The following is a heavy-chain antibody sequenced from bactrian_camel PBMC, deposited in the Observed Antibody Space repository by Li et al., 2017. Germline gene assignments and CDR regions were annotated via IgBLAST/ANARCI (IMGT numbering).Heavy chain of an antibody. CDR2: ISSDGST. V-gene: IGHV3S63*01. CDR1: GFAFDDSD. D-gene: IGHD6*01. Sequence: VQLVESGGGSVQAGGSLRLSCKASGFAFDDSDMAWYRQAPGNECGMVSTISSDGSTYYADSVKGRFTISQDNAKNTLYLQMNNLEPEDTAMYYCAVDRTFYLLCGERRRNYFNSWGQGTQVTVS. CDR3: AVDRTFYLLCGERRRNYFNS. J-gene: IGHJ6*01.